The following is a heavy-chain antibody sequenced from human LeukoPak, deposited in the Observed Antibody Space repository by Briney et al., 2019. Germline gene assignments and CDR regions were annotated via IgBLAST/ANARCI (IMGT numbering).Heavy chain of an antibody. Sequence: ASVTVSCTSSAGSFTIYAFSWVRQAPGQGLEWMERFIPMLGIANFPQRFRDRVSLSADRSTSTAYMELSSLRSGDTAMYYCASARDAYNQGYWYFDLWGRGTLVSVSS. CDR2: FIPMLGIA. CDR1: AGSFTIYA. J-gene: IGHJ2*01. CDR3: ASARDAYNQGYWYFDL. D-gene: IGHD5-24*01. V-gene: IGHV1-69*04.